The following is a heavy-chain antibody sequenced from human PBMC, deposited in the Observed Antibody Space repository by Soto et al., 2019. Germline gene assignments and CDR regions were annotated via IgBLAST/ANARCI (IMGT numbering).Heavy chain of an antibody. CDR3: ARSGCSGGTCYRGYDAFDV. J-gene: IGHJ3*01. CDR2: IWFDGSKE. V-gene: IGHV3-33*01. D-gene: IGHD2-15*01. Sequence: QVQLVESGGGVVQPGRSLRLSCAASGFPFNIFGIHWVRQAPGEGLEWVAGIWFDGSKEYYGGSVRGRFTVSRDNSKNTVYLQMNSLRGDDTAIYYCARSGCSGGTCYRGYDAFDVWGQGTMVTVSS. CDR1: GFPFNIFG.